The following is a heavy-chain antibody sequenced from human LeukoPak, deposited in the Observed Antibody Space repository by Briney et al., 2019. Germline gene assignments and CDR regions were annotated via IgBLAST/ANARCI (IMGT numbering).Heavy chain of an antibody. CDR3: ARDKMRDYGYVWGSYRSDAFDI. D-gene: IGHD3-16*02. CDR1: GXSIXXGGXX. V-gene: IGHV4-31*03. J-gene: IGHJ3*02. Sequence: SETLSHTCTVSGXSIXXGGXXWXXXRQHXGKGLEXXGYIXXXXXTYYNPSLKSRVTISVDTSKNQFSLKLSSVTAADTAVYYCARDKMRDYGYVWGSYRSDAFDIWGQGTMVTVSS. CDR2: IXXXXXT.